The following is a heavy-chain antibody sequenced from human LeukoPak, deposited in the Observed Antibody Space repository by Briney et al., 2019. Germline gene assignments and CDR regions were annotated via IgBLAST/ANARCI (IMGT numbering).Heavy chain of an antibody. CDR1: GFTFSDHY. CDR3: ARVTQDGWFDP. CDR2: TRNKANSYTT. V-gene: IGHV3-72*01. Sequence: PGGSLRPSCAASGFTFSDHYMDWVRQAPGKGLEWVGRTRNKANSYTTEYAASVKGRFTISRDDSKNSLYLQMNSLKTEDTAVYYCARVTQDGWFDPWGQGTLVTVSS. D-gene: IGHD2-21*02. J-gene: IGHJ5*02.